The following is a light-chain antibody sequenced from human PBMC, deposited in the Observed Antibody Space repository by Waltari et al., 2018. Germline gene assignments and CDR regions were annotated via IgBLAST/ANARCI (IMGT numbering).Light chain of an antibody. CDR2: TNN. J-gene: IGLJ3*02. V-gene: IGLV1-47*01. CDR3: ATWDGSLTAWV. Sequence: QSVLTQPPSASGTPGQMVTISCSGSSSNIGRNYVYWYQQFPGTAPKLLVYTNNERPSGVPDRISGSKSGTSASLAISGLRSEDEADYYCATWDGSLTAWVFGGGTKLTVL. CDR1: SSNIGRNY.